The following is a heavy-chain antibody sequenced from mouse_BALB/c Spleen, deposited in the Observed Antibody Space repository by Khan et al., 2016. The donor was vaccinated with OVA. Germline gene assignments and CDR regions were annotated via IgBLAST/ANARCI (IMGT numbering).Heavy chain of an antibody. CDR2: ISSGGGYT. J-gene: IGHJ2*01. Sequence: VELQQSGADLVRPGGSLKLSCAASGFSFTSYYMYWVRQTPGKGLEWVGTISSGGGYTYSPDRVKGRFTLTGDNAKNTLYMQISSLKSEDTAMYYCARHYGSYGSYPSFDYWGQGTPLTVSS. D-gene: IGHD1-1*01. V-gene: IGHV5-6*01. CDR3: ARHYGSYGSYPSFDY. CDR1: GFSFTSYY.